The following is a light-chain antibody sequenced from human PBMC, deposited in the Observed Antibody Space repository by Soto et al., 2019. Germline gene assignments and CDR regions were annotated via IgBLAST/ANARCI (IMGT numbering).Light chain of an antibody. CDR3: SSYTSSSTLYVV. Sequence: QSALTQPPSASGSPGQSVTISCTGTSSDIGGYNSVSWYQQHPGKAPRLMIYEVNKRPSGVPDRFSGSKSGYTASLTVSGLQTEDEAFYYCSSYTSSSTLYVVFGGGTKVTVL. V-gene: IGLV2-8*01. CDR2: EVN. CDR1: SSDIGGYNS. J-gene: IGLJ2*01.